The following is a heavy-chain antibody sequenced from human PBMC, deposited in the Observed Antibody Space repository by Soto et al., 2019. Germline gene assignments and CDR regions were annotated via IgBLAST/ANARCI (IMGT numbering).Heavy chain of an antibody. J-gene: IGHJ1*01. CDR1: GFSLSTSGVG. CDR3: AHRQYLGYCSGGSCPEYFQH. V-gene: IGHV2-5*02. CDR2: IYWDDDK. Sequence: GSGPTLVNPTQTLTLTCTFSGFSLSTSGVGVGWIRQPPGKALEWLALIYWDDDKRYSPSLKSRLTITKDTSKNQVVLTMTNMDPVETATYYCAHRQYLGYCSGGSCPEYFQHWGQGTLVTSPQ. D-gene: IGHD2-15*01.